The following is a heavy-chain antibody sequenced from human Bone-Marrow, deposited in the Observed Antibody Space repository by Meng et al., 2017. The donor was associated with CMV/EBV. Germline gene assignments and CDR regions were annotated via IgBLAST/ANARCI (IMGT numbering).Heavy chain of an antibody. D-gene: IGHD2-2*01. CDR1: GLTFDDDG. CDR2: INWSGSTT. Sequence: GLTFDDDGMTGVRQAPGKGLEWVSGINWSGSTTGYADSVRGRLTISRDNAKKSLYLQMNSLRAEDTALHHCARGRGYCSSTSCYSDYWGQGTLVTVSS. J-gene: IGHJ4*02. CDR3: ARGRGYCSSTSCYSDY. V-gene: IGHV3-20*01.